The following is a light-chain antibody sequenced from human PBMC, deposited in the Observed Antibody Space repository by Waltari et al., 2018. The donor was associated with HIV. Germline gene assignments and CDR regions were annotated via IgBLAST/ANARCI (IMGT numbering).Light chain of an antibody. CDR2: DNN. CDR3: AAWDDSLNGWV. J-gene: IGLJ3*02. CDR1: SSNIGGNI. V-gene: IGLV1-44*01. Sequence: QSVLPQPPSASGTPGQRVTISCSGSSSNIGGNIIHWYQQLPGTAPKLLIFDNNQRPSGVPDRFSGSKSGSSASLAIGGLQSEDEADYFCAAWDDSLNGWVFGGGTKLTVL.